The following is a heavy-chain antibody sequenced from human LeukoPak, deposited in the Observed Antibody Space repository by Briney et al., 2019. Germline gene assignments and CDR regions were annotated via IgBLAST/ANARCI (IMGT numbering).Heavy chain of an antibody. J-gene: IGHJ4*02. CDR1: GFTFSSYW. V-gene: IGHV3-7*01. Sequence: GGSLRLSCAASGFTFSSYWMSWVRQAPGKGLEWVANIKQDGSEKYYVDSVKGRFTISRDNAKNSLYLQMNSLRAEDTAVYYCARVSGTYYKGHFDYWGQGTLVTVSS. D-gene: IGHD3-10*01. CDR3: ARVSGTYYKGHFDY. CDR2: IKQDGSEK.